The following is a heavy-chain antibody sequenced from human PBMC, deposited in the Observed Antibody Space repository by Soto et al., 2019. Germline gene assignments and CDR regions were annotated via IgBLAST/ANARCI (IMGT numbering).Heavy chain of an antibody. V-gene: IGHV4-39*07. Sequence: SETLSLTCTVSGGSISSSSYYWGWIRQPPGKGLEWIGEINHSGSTNYNPSLKSRVTISVDTSKNQFSLKLSSVTAADTAVYYCARGPFTDRETAPYYFDYWGQGTLVTVSS. CDR2: INHSGST. CDR3: ARGPFTDRETAPYYFDY. J-gene: IGHJ4*02. CDR1: GGSISSSSYY. D-gene: IGHD3-22*01.